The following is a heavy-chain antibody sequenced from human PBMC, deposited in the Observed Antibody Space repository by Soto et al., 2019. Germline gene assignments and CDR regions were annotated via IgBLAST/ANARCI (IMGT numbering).Heavy chain of an antibody. CDR2: IKSKADGGII. CDR1: GITFSNAW. J-gene: IGHJ4*02. CDR3: TTAFE. V-gene: IGHV3-15*01. Sequence: EVQLVESGGGLVKPGGSLRLSCAGSGITFSNAWMTWVRQAPGKGLEWVGLIKSKADGGIIDYAAPVKGRFAISRDDSKNTLYLQMNSLKSEDTAVYYCTTAFEWGQGTLVTVSS.